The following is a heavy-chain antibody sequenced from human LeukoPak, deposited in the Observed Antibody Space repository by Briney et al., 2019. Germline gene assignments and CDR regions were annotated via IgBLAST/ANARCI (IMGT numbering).Heavy chain of an antibody. CDR2: INNDGGDT. Sequence: GGSLRLSCAASGFTFSSYWMHWVRQAPGKGLVWVSRINNDGGDTIYADSVRGRFTISRDNAKNTLYLQMNSLGAEDTAVYYCARGGSNHAFDIWGQGTVVTVSS. J-gene: IGHJ3*02. CDR1: GFTFSSYW. CDR3: ARGGSNHAFDI. V-gene: IGHV3-74*01.